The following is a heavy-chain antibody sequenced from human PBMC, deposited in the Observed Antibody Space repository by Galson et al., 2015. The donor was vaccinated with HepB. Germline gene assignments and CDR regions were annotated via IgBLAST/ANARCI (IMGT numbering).Heavy chain of an antibody. J-gene: IGHJ4*02. Sequence: SVKVSCKASGYTLTGYYMHWVRQAPGQGLGWMGWINHNSGATKYAQKFQGRVTMTREASITTVYVELSRLRSDDTAVYYCARDLDYGDYFDYWGQGTLVTVSS. CDR1: GYTLTGYY. CDR3: ARDLDYGDYFDY. D-gene: IGHD4-17*01. V-gene: IGHV1-2*02. CDR2: INHNSGAT.